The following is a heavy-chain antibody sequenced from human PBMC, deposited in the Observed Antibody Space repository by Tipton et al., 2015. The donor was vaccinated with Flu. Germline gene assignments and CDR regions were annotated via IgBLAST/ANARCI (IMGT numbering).Heavy chain of an antibody. J-gene: IGHJ6*02. CDR1: GVSITDYY. V-gene: IGHV4-4*07. CDR3: ARDDDTKSRNGMDV. Sequence: TLSLTCSVSGVSITDYYWTWIRQPAGKGLEWIGRIYGSGSANYNPSLKSRLTMSVDTSKNQLSLKLRSVTAADTAVYFCARDDDTKSRNGMDVWGQGTTVTVPS. CDR2: IYGSGSA. D-gene: IGHD3-22*01.